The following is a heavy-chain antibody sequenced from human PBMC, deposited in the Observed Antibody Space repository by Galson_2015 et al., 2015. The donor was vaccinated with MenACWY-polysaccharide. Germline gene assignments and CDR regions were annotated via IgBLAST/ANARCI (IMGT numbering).Heavy chain of an antibody. CDR3: AKRPIRASGGGLDV. CDR2: IYHDGRT. J-gene: IGHJ6*02. Sequence: LSLTCAVSGGSISSSYWWTWVRQPPGKGLEWIGEIYHDGRTAYIPSLKSRITVPLDKAKNQVSLRLISVTAADTAVYYCAKRPIRASGGGLDVWGQGTTVTVS. CDR1: GGSISSSYW. V-gene: IGHV4-4*02. D-gene: IGHD3-10*01.